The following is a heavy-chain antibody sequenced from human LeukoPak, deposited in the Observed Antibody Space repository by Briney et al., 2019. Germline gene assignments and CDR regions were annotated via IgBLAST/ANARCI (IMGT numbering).Heavy chain of an antibody. CDR1: GFTFNTYG. D-gene: IGHD4/OR15-4a*01. Sequence: GGTLRLSCAASGFTFNTYGMSWVRQAPGKGLEWVSGISGSGGATYYADSVKGRFTISRDNSKNTLYLQMNSLRAEDTAVYYCARRAGAYSHPYDYWGQGTLVTVSS. V-gene: IGHV3-23*01. J-gene: IGHJ4*02. CDR3: ARRAGAYSHPYDY. CDR2: ISGSGGAT.